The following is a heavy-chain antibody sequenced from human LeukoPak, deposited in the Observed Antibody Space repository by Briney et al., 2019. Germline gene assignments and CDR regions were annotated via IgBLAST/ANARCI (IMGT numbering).Heavy chain of an antibody. CDR1: GGSISSYY. CDR2: IYYSGST. J-gene: IGHJ5*02. D-gene: IGHD3-10*01. CDR3: ATRAKSGSYYNTLTNWFDP. V-gene: IGHV4-39*07. Sequence: PSETLSLTCTVSGGSISSYYWGWIRQPPGKGLEWIGSIYYSGSTYYNPSLKSRVTISVDTSKNQFSLKLSSVTAADTAVYYCATRAKSGSYYNTLTNWFDPWGQGTLVTVSS.